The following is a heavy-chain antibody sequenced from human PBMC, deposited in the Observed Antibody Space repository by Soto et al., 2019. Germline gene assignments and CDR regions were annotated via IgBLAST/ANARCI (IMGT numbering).Heavy chain of an antibody. CDR1: GFTFSDYY. CDR2: ISSSGSTI. Sequence: PGGSLRLSCAASGFTFSDYYMSWIRQAPGKGLEWVSYISSSGSTIYYADSVKGRFTISRDNAKNSLYLQMNSLRAEDTAVYYCAKGSKGWLRFDYYYYGMDVWGQGTTVTVSS. V-gene: IGHV3-11*01. J-gene: IGHJ6*02. D-gene: IGHD5-12*01. CDR3: AKGSKGWLRFDYYYYGMDV.